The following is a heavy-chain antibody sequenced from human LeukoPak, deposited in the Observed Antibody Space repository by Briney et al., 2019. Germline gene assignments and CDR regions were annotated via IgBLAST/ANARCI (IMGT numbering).Heavy chain of an antibody. Sequence: GGSLRLSCAASGLTFSSYTINWVRQAPGKGLEWVSSISTSGSYLYYADSVKGRFTISRDNAKSSLYLQMNSLRAEDTAVYYCARDGGAYDSSGHYVYFDYWGQGTLVTVSS. CDR3: ARDGGAYDSSGHYVYFDY. D-gene: IGHD3-22*01. J-gene: IGHJ4*02. V-gene: IGHV3-21*01. CDR2: ISTSGSYL. CDR1: GLTFSSYT.